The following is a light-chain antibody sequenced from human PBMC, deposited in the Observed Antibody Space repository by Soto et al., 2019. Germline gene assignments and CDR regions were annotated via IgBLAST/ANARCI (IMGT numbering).Light chain of an antibody. V-gene: IGKV3-11*01. CDR1: QSVSSY. Sequence: EIVLTQSPATLSLSPGERATLSCKASQSVSSYLAWYQQKPGQAPRLLIYDASNRATGIPARFSGSASGTAFTLTISSLETEDFAVYYCPQRSKLPGTFGQGPKVEI. CDR3: PQRSKLPGT. CDR2: DAS. J-gene: IGKJ1*01.